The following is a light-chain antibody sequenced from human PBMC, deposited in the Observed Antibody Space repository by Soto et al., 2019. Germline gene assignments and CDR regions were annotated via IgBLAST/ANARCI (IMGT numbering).Light chain of an antibody. CDR3: CSFAGSYTYV. Sequence: SALTQPASVSGSPGQAITISCSGTSSDVGAYNYVSWYQQYPGKAPKLMIYDVSNRPSGVSNRFSGSKSGNTASLTISGLQAEDEADYSCCSFAGSYTYVFGGGTKVTVL. CDR1: SSDVGAYNY. CDR2: DVS. V-gene: IGLV2-14*01. J-gene: IGLJ1*01.